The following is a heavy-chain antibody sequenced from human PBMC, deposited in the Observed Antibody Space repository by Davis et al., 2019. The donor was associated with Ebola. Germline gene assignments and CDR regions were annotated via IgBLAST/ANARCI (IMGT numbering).Heavy chain of an antibody. CDR1: GFTFGSYA. CDR2: ITSRYDT. J-gene: IGHJ4*02. V-gene: IGHV3-23*01. D-gene: IGHD6-6*01. CDR3: AELHSSSSYI. Sequence: PGGSLRLSCVASGFTFGSYAMSWVRLVPGKGLEWVSTITSRYDTHSTDSVRGRFTISRDNSTNTLYLQMNSLRAEDTALYYCAELHSSSSYIWGQGTLVTVSS.